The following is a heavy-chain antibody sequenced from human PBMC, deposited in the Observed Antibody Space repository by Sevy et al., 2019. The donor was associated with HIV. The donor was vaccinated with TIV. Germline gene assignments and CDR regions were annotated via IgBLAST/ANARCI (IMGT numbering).Heavy chain of an antibody. V-gene: IGHV4-59*01. D-gene: IGHD4-17*01. CDR2: IYYSGST. Sequence: SETLSLTCTVSGGSISTYYWSWIRQPPGKGLEWIGYIYYSGSTNYSPSLKSRVTISVDTSKNQFSLKLSSVTAADTAVYYCASGAYDYRGNRLDYWGQGTLVTVSS. CDR3: ASGAYDYRGNRLDY. CDR1: GGSISTYY. J-gene: IGHJ4*02.